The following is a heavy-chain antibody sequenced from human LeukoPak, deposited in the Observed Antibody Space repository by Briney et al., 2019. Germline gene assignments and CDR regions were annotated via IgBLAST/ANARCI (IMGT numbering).Heavy chain of an antibody. CDR1: GYTFTSYQ. Sequence: SVKVSCTASGYTFTSYQINWVRQAPGQGLEWMGGIIPIFGTANYAQKFQGRVTITADESTSTAYMELSSLRSEDTAVYYCARVFPTEHYYYYYGMDVWGQGTTVTVSS. CDR2: IIPIFGTA. CDR3: ARVFPTEHYYYYYGMDV. V-gene: IGHV1-69*13. J-gene: IGHJ6*02.